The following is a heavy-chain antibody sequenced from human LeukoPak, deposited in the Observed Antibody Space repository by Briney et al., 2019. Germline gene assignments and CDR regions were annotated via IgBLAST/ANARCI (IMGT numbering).Heavy chain of an antibody. J-gene: IGHJ5*02. D-gene: IGHD5/OR15-5a*01. CDR2: ISYDGSNK. Sequence: GGSLRLSCAASGFTFSSYGMHWVRQAPGKGLEWVAVISYDGSNKYYADSVKGRFTISRDNAKNSLYLQMNSLRAEDTAVYYCARDSLVFVNWFDPWGQGTVVSVSS. CDR1: GFTFSSYG. CDR3: ARDSLVFVNWFDP. V-gene: IGHV3-30*03.